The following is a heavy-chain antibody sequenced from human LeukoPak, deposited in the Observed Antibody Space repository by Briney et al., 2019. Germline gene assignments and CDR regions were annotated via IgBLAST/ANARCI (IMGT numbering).Heavy chain of an antibody. Sequence: GGSLRLSCAASGFTFSSYSMNWVRQAPGKGLEWVSSISSSSSYIYYADSVKGRFTISRDNAKNSLYLQMNSLRAEDTAVYYCARGRGSYDYVWGSPLDIDYWGQGTLVTVSS. CDR2: ISSSSSYI. J-gene: IGHJ4*02. CDR3: ARGRGSYDYVWGSPLDIDY. CDR1: GFTFSSYS. D-gene: IGHD3-16*01. V-gene: IGHV3-21*01.